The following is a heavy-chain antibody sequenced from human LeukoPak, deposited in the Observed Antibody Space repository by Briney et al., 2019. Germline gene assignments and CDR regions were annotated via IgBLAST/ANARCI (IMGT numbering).Heavy chain of an antibody. D-gene: IGHD2-2*01. Sequence: ASVKVSCKASGGTFIIYAISWVRQAPGQGLEWMGWISAYNGNTNYAQKLQGRVTMTTDTSTSTAYMELRSLRSDDTAVYYCARNRQEYQLLFFYYYYGMDVWGQGTTVTVSS. V-gene: IGHV1-18*01. J-gene: IGHJ6*02. CDR3: ARNRQEYQLLFFYYYYGMDV. CDR1: GGTFIIYA. CDR2: ISAYNGNT.